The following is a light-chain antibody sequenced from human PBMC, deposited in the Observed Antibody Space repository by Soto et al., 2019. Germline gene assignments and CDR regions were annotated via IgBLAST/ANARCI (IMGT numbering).Light chain of an antibody. Sequence: EIVLTQSPGTLSLSPGERATLSCRASQSVSSSYLAWYQQKPGQAPRLLIYGASSTATGIPDRFSGSGSGTDFTLTISSLEPEEFAVYYWQQYGRSPWTFGQGTKVEIK. CDR1: QSVSSSY. J-gene: IGKJ1*01. CDR3: QQYGRSPWT. CDR2: GAS. V-gene: IGKV3-20*01.